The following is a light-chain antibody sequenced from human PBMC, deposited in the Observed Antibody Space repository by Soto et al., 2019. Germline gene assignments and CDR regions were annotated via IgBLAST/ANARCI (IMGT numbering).Light chain of an antibody. Sequence: DTQMTQSPSTLSASVGDRVTITCRASQSISNCLAWYQQRPGRAPNLLIHTASTLKSGVPSRFSGSGSGTEFTLTISSLQPDDFATYSGQQYKSYSPTFGQGTKVEIK. V-gene: IGKV1-5*03. J-gene: IGKJ1*01. CDR1: QSISNC. CDR3: QQYKSYSPT. CDR2: TAS.